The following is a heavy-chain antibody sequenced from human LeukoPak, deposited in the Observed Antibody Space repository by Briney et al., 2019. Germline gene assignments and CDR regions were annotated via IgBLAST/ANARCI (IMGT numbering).Heavy chain of an antibody. CDR2: IYSGGST. D-gene: IGHD5-24*01. Sequence: GGSLRLSCVVSGFTVSNNYMSWDRQAPRKGLEWVSLIYSGGSTYYADSVKGRFTISRDNSKNTVYLQMNSLRAEDTAMYYCARRDDHIGRDYWGQGTLVTVSS. CDR3: ARRDDHIGRDY. CDR1: GFTVSNNY. J-gene: IGHJ4*02. V-gene: IGHV3-53*01.